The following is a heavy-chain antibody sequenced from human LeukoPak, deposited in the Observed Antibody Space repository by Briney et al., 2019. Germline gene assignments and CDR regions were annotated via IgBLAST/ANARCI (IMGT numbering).Heavy chain of an antibody. V-gene: IGHV1-2*02. CDR1: GYTFTGYY. CDR2: INPNSGGT. CDR3: ARKDYFDY. Sequence: ASVKASCKASGYTFTGYYMHWVPQAPGQGLEWMGWINPNSGGTNYAQKFQGRVTMTRDTSISTAYLELRRLTSDDTAIYYCARKDYFDYWGPGALVTVSS. J-gene: IGHJ4*02.